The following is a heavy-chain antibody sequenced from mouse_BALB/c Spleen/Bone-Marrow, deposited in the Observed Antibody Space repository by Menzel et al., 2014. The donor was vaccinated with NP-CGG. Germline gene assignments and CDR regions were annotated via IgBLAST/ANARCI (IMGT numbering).Heavy chain of an antibody. V-gene: IGHV5-9-3*01. J-gene: IGHJ4*01. CDR1: GFTFSSYA. D-gene: IGHD2-3*01. CDR3: ARHDGYYAMDY. Sequence: EVHLVDSGGGLVKPGGSLKLSCAASGFTFSSYAMSWVRQTPEKRLEWVATISSGGSYTYYPDSVKGRFTISRDNAKNTLYLQMSSLRSEDTAMYYCARHDGYYAMDYWGQGTSVTVSS. CDR2: ISSGGSYT.